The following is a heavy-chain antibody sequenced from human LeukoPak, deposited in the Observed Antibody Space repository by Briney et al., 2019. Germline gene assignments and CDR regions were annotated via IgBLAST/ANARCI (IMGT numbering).Heavy chain of an antibody. CDR2: IYYSGST. CDR1: GGSISSYY. Sequence: SETLSLTCTVSGGSISSYYWSWIRQPPGKGLEWIGYIYYSGSTNYNPSLKSRVTISVDTSKNQFSLKLSSVTAADTAVYYCANGGVNRNSDYWGQGTLVTVSS. J-gene: IGHJ4*02. CDR3: ANGGVNRNSDY. V-gene: IGHV4-59*12. D-gene: IGHD1-7*01.